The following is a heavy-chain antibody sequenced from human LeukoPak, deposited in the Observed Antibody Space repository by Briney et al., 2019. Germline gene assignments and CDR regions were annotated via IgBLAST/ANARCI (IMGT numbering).Heavy chain of an antibody. Sequence: PSETLSLTCAVSGFSISSGYYWGWIRPPPGKGLEWIGSMYRSGSTSYNPSLKSRVTISLETSKNQVSLKLSSVTAADTAVYYCARRDRWFDPWGQGTLVTVSS. CDR1: GFSISSGYY. V-gene: IGHV4-38-2*01. CDR3: ARRDRWFDP. CDR2: MYRSGST. J-gene: IGHJ5*02.